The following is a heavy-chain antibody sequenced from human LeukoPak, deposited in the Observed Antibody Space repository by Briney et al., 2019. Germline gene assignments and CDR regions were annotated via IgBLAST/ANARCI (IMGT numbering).Heavy chain of an antibody. CDR2: ISAYNGNT. Sequence: ASVKVSCKASGYTFTSYGINWVRQAPGQGLEWMGWISAYNGNTNYAQKLQGRVTMTTDTSTSTAYMELRSLRSDDTAVYYCARPLAAGPTSGWFDPWGQGTLVTVSS. D-gene: IGHD6-19*01. J-gene: IGHJ5*02. CDR3: ARPLAAGPTSGWFDP. V-gene: IGHV1-18*01. CDR1: GYTFTSYG.